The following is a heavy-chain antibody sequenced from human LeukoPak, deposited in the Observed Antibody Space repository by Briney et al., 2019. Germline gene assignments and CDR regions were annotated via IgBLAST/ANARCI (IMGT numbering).Heavy chain of an antibody. V-gene: IGHV3-30-3*01. D-gene: IGHD7-27*01. Sequence: PGGSLRLSCAASGFTFSNYAIHWVRQAPGKGLEWVALIPYDGSNKYYADSVKGRFTISRDNSKNTLYLQMNSLRAEDTALYYCARDGSGDTYYYYYFYMDVWGKGATVTVSS. CDR1: GFTFSNYA. CDR3: ARDGSGDTYYYYYFYMDV. CDR2: IPYDGSNK. J-gene: IGHJ6*03.